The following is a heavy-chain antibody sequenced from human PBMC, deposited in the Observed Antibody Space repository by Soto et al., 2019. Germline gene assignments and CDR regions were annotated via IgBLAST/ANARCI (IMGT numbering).Heavy chain of an antibody. D-gene: IGHD6-6*01. V-gene: IGHV4-39*01. Sequence: QLQLQESGPGLVKPSETLSLTCTVSGGSITRSSHYWGWIRQPPGKGLECIGNIYYDGNTYYNPSLKSRVTISLDTSKNQFSLRLNSVTAADTAVYYCARSSITPRLFMYPFDYWGQGTLVTVSS. CDR2: IYYDGNT. CDR1: GGSITRSSHY. CDR3: ARSSITPRLFMYPFDY. J-gene: IGHJ4*02.